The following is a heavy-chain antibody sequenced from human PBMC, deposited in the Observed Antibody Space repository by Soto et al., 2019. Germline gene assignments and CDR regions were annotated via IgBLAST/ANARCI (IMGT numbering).Heavy chain of an antibody. CDR2: INVGNGNT. J-gene: IGHJ5*02. V-gene: IGHV1-3*01. CDR3: AREKWGSGSRWLDP. Sequence: GASVKVSCKASGYTFTSYAMHWVRQAPGQSLEWMGWINVGNGNTKYSQNFQGRVTINQDTSASTAYMELSSLTSEDTAVYYCAREKWGSGSRWLDPWGQGTLVTVSS. CDR1: GYTFTSYA. D-gene: IGHD6-19*01.